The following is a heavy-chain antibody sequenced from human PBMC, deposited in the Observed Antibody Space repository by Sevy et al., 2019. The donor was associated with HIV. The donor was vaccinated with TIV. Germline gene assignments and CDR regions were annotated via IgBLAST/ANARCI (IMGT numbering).Heavy chain of an antibody. Sequence: GESLKISCAASGFTFSSYGMHWVRQAPGKGLEWVAFIRYDGSNKYYADSVKGRFTISRDNSKNTLYLQMNSLRAEDTAVYYCAKDPDYAFDIWGQGTMVTVSS. CDR1: GFTFSSYG. J-gene: IGHJ3*02. CDR2: IRYDGSNK. CDR3: AKDPDYAFDI. V-gene: IGHV3-30*02.